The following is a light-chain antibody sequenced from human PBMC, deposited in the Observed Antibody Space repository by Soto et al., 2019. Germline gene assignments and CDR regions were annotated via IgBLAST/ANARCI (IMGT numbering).Light chain of an antibody. Sequence: DIQMTQSPSALSASVGDRVIITCRASQSISSWLAWYQQKPGKAPKLLIYDASRLQSGVPSRFSGSGSGTDFTLTISSLQSEEFAVYDCQQYNNWPWTFGQGTKVDIK. CDR2: DAS. CDR1: QSISSW. V-gene: IGKV1-5*01. J-gene: IGKJ1*01. CDR3: QQYNNWPWT.